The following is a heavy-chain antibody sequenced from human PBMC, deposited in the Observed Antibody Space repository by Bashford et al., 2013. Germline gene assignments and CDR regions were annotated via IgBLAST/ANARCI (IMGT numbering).Heavy chain of an antibody. J-gene: IGHJ5*01. V-gene: IGHV1-18*01. Sequence: ASVKVSCKASGYTFTSYGISWVRQAPGRRDVVVEWEWSQRLLIGNEQTNAQKTPRARVTMTTDTSTSTAYMELRSLRSDDTAVYYCARDGRMVQGGRHPTNWFDPSGRGTRGHRLL. D-gene: IGHD3-10*01. CDR1: GYTFTSYG. CDR3: ARDGRMVQGGRHPTNWFDP. CDR2: SQRLLIGNE.